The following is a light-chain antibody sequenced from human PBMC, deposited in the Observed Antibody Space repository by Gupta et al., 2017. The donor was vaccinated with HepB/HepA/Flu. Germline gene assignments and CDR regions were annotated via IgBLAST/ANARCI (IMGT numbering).Light chain of an antibody. V-gene: IGLV2-14*03. CDR2: DIR. Sequence: QPALTQIASVSGPPAHAITISCTGTSSDVGGYHYVSWYQHHPQKSPKLIIYDIRRRPADVSLRFSGSKSGNTASLTISVRLQEDEAYYYCASYSGNNNWVFGSGTKLTVL. CDR3: ASYSGNNNWV. CDR1: SSDVGGYHY. J-gene: IGLJ3*02.